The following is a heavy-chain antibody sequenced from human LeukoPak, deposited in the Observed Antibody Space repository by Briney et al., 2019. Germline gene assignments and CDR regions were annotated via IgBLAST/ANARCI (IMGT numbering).Heavy chain of an antibody. CDR2: ISGSGGST. V-gene: IGHV3-23*01. J-gene: IGHJ4*02. CDR1: GFTFSSYA. Sequence: GGSLRLSCAASGFTFSSYAMSWVRQAPGKGLEWVSAISGSGGSTHYADSVKSRFTISRDNSKNTLYLQMNSLRAEDTAVYYCAKGDLKYCSSTSCYYYWGQGTLVTVSS. CDR3: AKGDLKYCSSTSCYYY. D-gene: IGHD2-2*01.